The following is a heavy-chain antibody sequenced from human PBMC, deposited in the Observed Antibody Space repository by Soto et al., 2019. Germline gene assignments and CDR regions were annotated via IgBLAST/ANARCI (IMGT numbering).Heavy chain of an antibody. CDR3: ARDGPYYYASRMDV. CDR1: GLPVSSNY. D-gene: IGHD3-10*01. CDR2: LHSGGDT. V-gene: IGHV3-53*04. J-gene: IGHJ6*02. Sequence: VQLVESGGGLVQPGGSLRLSCVASGLPVSSNYMTWVRQAPGKGLEWVSVLHSGGDTYYANSVKGRFTISRHDSTNTLFLQMNSLTAEDTAVYYCARDGPYYYASRMDVWGQGTTVTVSS.